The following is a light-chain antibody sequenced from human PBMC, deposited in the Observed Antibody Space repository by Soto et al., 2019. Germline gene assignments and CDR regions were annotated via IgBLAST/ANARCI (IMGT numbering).Light chain of an antibody. V-gene: IGKV1-39*01. CDR1: QNINTY. CDR2: AAS. Sequence: DIQMTQSPSSLSASVGDRVTITCRARQNINTYLNWCQQKPGKAPNLLIFAASSLQSGVPSRFSGSVSGTDFTLTISSVQPEDFATYYCQQSYSTPYTFGQGTKLE. J-gene: IGKJ2*01. CDR3: QQSYSTPYT.